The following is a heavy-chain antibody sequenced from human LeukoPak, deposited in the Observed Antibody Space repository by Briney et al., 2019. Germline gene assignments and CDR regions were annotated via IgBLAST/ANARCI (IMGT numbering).Heavy chain of an antibody. CDR1: GFTVSSNY. D-gene: IGHD3-22*01. CDR3: AKEGASYYYDSSGYNYFDY. Sequence: PGGSLRLSCAASGFTVSSNYMSWVRQAPGKGLEWVSVIYSGGSTYYADSVKGRFTISRDNSKNTLYLQMNSLRAEDTAVYYCAKEGASYYYDSSGYNYFDYWGQGTLVTVSS. V-gene: IGHV3-66*02. J-gene: IGHJ4*02. CDR2: IYSGGST.